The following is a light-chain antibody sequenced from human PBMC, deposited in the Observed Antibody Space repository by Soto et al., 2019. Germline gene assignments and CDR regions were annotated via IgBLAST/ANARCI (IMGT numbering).Light chain of an antibody. CDR1: SSDVGSYNL. V-gene: IGLV2-23*01. CDR3: CSYAGNNTVV. CDR2: EGS. J-gene: IGLJ3*02. Sequence: QSVLTQPASVSGSPGQSITISCTGTSSDVGSYNLVSWYQHHPGKAPKLMIYEGSKRPSGVSNRFSGSKSGNTASLTISGLQAEDEADYYCCSYAGNNTVVFGGGTKLTV.